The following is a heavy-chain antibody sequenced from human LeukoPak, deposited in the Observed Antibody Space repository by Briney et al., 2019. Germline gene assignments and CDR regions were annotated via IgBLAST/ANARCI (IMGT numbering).Heavy chain of an antibody. Sequence: TGGSLRLSCAASGFTFANSAMSWVRQAPGKGPEWVANIKQDGSEKYYVDSVKGRFTISRDNAKNSLYLQMNSLRAEDTAVYYCARSYGDYVNYYYYYYMDVWGKGTTVTVSS. D-gene: IGHD4-17*01. CDR2: IKQDGSEK. CDR3: ARSYGDYVNYYYYYYMDV. J-gene: IGHJ6*03. CDR1: GFTFANSA. V-gene: IGHV3-7*03.